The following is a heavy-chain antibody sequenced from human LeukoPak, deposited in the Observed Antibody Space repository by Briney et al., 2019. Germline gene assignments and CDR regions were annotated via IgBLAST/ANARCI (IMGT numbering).Heavy chain of an antibody. CDR1: GGSISSYY. J-gene: IGHJ4*02. Sequence: SETLPLTCTVSGGSISSYYWSWIRQPPGKGLEWIGYIYYSGSTNYNPSLKSRVTISVDTSKNQFSLKLSSVTAADTAVYYCARRDFWSGYFDYWGQGTLVTVSS. D-gene: IGHD3-3*01. CDR2: IYYSGST. CDR3: ARRDFWSGYFDY. V-gene: IGHV4-59*08.